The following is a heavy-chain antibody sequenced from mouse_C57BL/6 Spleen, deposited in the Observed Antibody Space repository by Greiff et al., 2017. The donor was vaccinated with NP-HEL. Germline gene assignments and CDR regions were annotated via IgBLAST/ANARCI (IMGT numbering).Heavy chain of an antibody. J-gene: IGHJ2*01. V-gene: IGHV6-3*01. CDR2: IRLKSDNYAT. CDR1: GFTFSNYW. D-gene: IGHD4-1*01. Sequence: EVQGVESGGGLVQPGGSMKLSCVASGFTFSNYWMNWVRQSPEKGLEWVAQIRLKSDNYATHYAESVKGRFTISRDDSKSSVYLQMNNLRAEDTGIYYCTKLDFDYWGQGTTLTVSS. CDR3: TKLDFDY.